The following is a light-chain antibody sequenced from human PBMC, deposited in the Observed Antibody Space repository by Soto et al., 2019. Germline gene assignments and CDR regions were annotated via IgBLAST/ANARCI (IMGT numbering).Light chain of an antibody. CDR3: QQSYSSPTT. Sequence: DIQMTQSPSGLSASVGERVAISCRASQSIGKHLNWYQQKPGKAPKFLIYGASTLQSGVPSRFTGSGSGTDFTLTVNSLQAEDFAIYYCQQSYSSPTTFGQGTRLEIK. CDR1: QSIGKH. V-gene: IGKV1-39*01. CDR2: GAS. J-gene: IGKJ5*01.